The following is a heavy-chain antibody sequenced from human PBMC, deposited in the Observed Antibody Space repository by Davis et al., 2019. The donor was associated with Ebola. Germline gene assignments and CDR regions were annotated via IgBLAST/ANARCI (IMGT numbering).Heavy chain of an antibody. CDR3: ARTKIVGATTVYYYYCGMDV. Sequence: ASVKVSCKASGYTFTSYDINWVRQATGQGLEWMGWMNPNSGNTGYAQKFQGRVTMTRNTSISTAYMELSSLRSEDTAVYYCARTKIVGATTVYYYYCGMDVWGKGTTITVSS. J-gene: IGHJ6*04. D-gene: IGHD1-26*01. CDR1: GYTFTSYD. V-gene: IGHV1-8*01. CDR2: MNPNSGNT.